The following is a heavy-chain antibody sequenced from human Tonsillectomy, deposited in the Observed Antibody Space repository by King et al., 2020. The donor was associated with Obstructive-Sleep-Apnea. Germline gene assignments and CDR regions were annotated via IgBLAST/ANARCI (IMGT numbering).Heavy chain of an antibody. CDR3: AKDMSSGWYGPLDH. CDR2: ISWNTGKI. V-gene: IGHV3-9*01. D-gene: IGHD6-19*01. Sequence: VQSGRSLRLSCAASGFTFDDYAMHWVRQAPGKGLEWVSGISWNTGKIGYADSVKGRFTISRDNAKNSLFLQMNSLRPEDTALYYCAKDMSSGWYGPLDHWGQGTLVTVSS. CDR1: GFTFDDYA. J-gene: IGHJ4*02.